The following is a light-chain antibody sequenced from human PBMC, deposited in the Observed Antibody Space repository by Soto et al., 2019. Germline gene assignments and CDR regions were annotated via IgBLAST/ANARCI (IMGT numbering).Light chain of an antibody. CDR3: QSYDSSLSGSV. V-gene: IGLV1-40*01. Sequence: QSVLTQPPSVSGAPGQRVTISCTGSSSNIGASYAVHWYQQLPGTAPKLLMYGNSNRPSGVPDRFSGSKSGTSASLAITGLQAEDEADYYCQSYDSSLSGSVFGGGTKVTVL. CDR1: SSNIGASYA. J-gene: IGLJ3*02. CDR2: GNS.